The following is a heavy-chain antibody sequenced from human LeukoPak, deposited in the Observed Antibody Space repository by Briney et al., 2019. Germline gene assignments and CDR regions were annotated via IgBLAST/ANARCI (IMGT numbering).Heavy chain of an antibody. J-gene: IGHJ4*02. CDR2: ISSNGGRK. CDR1: GFNFNMYA. Sequence: GGSLRLSCVASGFNFNMYAIHWVRQAPGKGLEWVALISSNGGRKDYADSVKGRFTISRDNSKNTLYLQMNSLRAEDTAVYYCAKDSPWQQLVPYFDYWGQGTLVTVSS. V-gene: IGHV3-30*04. D-gene: IGHD6-13*01. CDR3: AKDSPWQQLVPYFDY.